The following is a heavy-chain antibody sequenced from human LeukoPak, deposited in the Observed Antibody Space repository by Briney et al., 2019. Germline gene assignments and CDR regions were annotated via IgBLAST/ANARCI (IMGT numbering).Heavy chain of an antibody. Sequence: SETLSLTCAVYGDSFSGYYWSWIRQPPGKGLEWIAEINHRGTTHYNPSLMSRVNISVDTSKNHFSLNLDSVTAADTAVYYCARSWAGMYSPCYYFDYWGQGALVTVSP. D-gene: IGHD2-15*01. V-gene: IGHV4-34*01. CDR3: ARSWAGMYSPCYYFDY. CDR1: GDSFSGYY. J-gene: IGHJ4*02. CDR2: INHRGTT.